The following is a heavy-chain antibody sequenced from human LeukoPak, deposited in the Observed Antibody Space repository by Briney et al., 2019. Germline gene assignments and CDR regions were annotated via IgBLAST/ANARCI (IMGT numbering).Heavy chain of an antibody. V-gene: IGHV4-59*01. J-gene: IGHJ4*02. CDR3: AREFTGL. D-gene: IGHD2-21*01. Sequence: SETLSLTCTVSGGSISSYYWSWIRQPPGKGLEWIGYIYYSGSTDYNPSLKSRVTISVDTSKSQFSLKLSSVTAADTAVYYCAREFTGLWGQGTLVTVSS. CDR2: IYYSGST. CDR1: GGSISSYY.